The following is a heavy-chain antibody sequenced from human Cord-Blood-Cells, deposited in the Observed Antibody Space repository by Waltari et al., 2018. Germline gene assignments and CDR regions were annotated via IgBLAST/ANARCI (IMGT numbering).Heavy chain of an antibody. CDR1: GFTFSSYG. CDR3: AKDRVWGIAAADDAFDI. D-gene: IGHD6-13*01. CDR2: ISYDGSNK. J-gene: IGHJ3*02. Sequence: QVQLVESGGGVVQPGRSLRLPCAASGFTFSSYGMHWVRQAPGKGLEWVAVISYDGSNKYYADSVKGRFTISRDNSKNTLYLQMNSLRAEDTAVYYCAKDRVWGIAAADDAFDIWGQGTMVTVSS. V-gene: IGHV3-30*18.